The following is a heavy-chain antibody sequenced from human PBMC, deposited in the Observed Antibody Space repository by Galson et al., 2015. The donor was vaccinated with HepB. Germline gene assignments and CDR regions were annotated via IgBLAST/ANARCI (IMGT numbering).Heavy chain of an antibody. J-gene: IGHJ4*02. V-gene: IGHV4-31*03. CDR1: GGSISSGGYY. CDR3: AGNVDILNFDY. CDR2: IYYSGST. Sequence: TLSLTCTVSGGSISSGGYYWSWIRQHPGKGLEWIGYIYYSGSTYYNPSLKSRVTISVDTSKNQFSLKLSSVTAADTAVYYCAGNVDILNFDYWGQGTLVTVSS. D-gene: IGHD5-12*01.